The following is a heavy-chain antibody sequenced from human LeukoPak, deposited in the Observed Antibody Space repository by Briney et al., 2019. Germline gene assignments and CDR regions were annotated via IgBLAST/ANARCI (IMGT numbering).Heavy chain of an antibody. V-gene: IGHV5-51*01. CDR3: ERRGEAMDPFDY. D-gene: IGHD5-18*01. CDR1: GYSFTSYW. CDR2: IYPGDSDT. Sequence: KPGEPLKISCKDSGYSFTSYWIGWGRHMPGKGLECMGIIYPGDSDTRYSPSFQGQVTISADKSLNTAYLQWSSLKASDTAIYYCERRGEAMDPFDYWGQGTLVTVSS. J-gene: IGHJ4*02.